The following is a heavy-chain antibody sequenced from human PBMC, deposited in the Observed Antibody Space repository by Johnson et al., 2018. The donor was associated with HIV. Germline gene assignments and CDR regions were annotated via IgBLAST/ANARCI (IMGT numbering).Heavy chain of an antibody. CDR1: GFTFSSYA. D-gene: IGHD6-19*01. V-gene: IGHV3-30-3*01. CDR3: ARVGAVAGLYSI. J-gene: IGHJ3*02. Sequence: QVQLVESGGGVVQPGRSLRLSCAASGFTFSSYAMHWVRQAPGKGLEWVAVISYDGSNKYYADSVKGRFTISRDNSKNTLSLQMNSLRAEDTALYYCARVGAVAGLYSIWGQGTMVTVSS. CDR2: ISYDGSNK.